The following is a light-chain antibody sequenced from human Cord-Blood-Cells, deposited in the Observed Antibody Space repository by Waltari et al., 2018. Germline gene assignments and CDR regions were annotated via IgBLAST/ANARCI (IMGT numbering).Light chain of an antibody. CDR3: SSYTSSNTYV. V-gene: IGLV2-14*01. J-gene: IGLJ1*01. CDR2: DVS. CDR1: SSAVGGYNY. Sequence: QSALTQPASVSGSPGHSITISCTGTSSAVGGYNYVSWYQQHPGKAPKLMIYDVSNRPSGVSNRFSGSKSGNTASLTISGLQAEDEANYYCSSYTSSNTYVFGTGTKVTVL.